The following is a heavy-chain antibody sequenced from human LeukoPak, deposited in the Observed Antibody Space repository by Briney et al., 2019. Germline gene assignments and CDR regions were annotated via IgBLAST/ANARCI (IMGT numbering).Heavy chain of an antibody. CDR2: INYSGMS. CDR3: AIRLATSRLATATTWFDP. V-gene: IGHV4-34*01. CDR1: GESFDGFY. J-gene: IGHJ5*02. Sequence: SETLSLTCAVYGESFDGFYWNWIRQPPGKGLEWIGEINYSGMSDYNPALKSRVAISADSSGRQFSLDLTSVTAADTAVYYCAIRLATSRLATATTWFDPWGQGTLVSVSS. D-gene: IGHD3-9*01.